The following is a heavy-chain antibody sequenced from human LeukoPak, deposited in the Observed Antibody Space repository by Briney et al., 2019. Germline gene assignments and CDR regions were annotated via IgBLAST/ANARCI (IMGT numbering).Heavy chain of an antibody. V-gene: IGHV3-11*04. J-gene: IGHJ5*02. CDR2: ISSSGSTI. Sequence: GSLRLSCAASGFTFSDYYMSWIRQAPGKGLEWVSYISSSGSTIYYADSVKGRFTISRDNAKNSLYLQMNSLRAEDTAMYYCARDPNYDYVPGCFDPWGQGTLVTVSS. D-gene: IGHD3-16*01. CDR3: ARDPNYDYVPGCFDP. CDR1: GFTFSDYY.